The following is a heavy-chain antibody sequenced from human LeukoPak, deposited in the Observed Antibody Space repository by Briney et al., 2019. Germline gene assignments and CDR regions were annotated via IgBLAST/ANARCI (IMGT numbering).Heavy chain of an antibody. CDR1: GFTFSSYW. V-gene: IGHV3-74*01. CDR3: ARVAYYYDSSGYLVYFDY. J-gene: IGHJ4*02. CDR2: INSDGSST. D-gene: IGHD3-22*01. Sequence: PGGSLRLSCAASGFTFSSYWMHWVRQAPGKGLVWASRINSDGSSTSYADSVKGRFTISRDNAKNTLYLQMNSLRAEDTAVYYCARVAYYYDSSGYLVYFDYWGQGTLVTVSS.